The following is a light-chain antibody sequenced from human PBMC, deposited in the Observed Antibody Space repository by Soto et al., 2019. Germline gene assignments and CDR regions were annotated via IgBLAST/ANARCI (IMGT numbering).Light chain of an antibody. CDR3: QQANGDPWT. V-gene: IGKV1-12*02. CDR2: GAS. Sequence: DIQMTPSPSSVSASVGDRVTISCRASHDVRSWLAWYQQKPGKAPNLLIYGASTLQSGVPSRFSGSGSGTDFTLTISSLQPKDFATYYCQQANGDPWTFGQGTKVEIK. J-gene: IGKJ1*01. CDR1: HDVRSW.